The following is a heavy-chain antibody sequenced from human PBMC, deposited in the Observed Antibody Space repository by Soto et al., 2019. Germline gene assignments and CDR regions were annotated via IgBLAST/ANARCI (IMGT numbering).Heavy chain of an antibody. D-gene: IGHD3-3*01. CDR2: ISGSGGST. Sequence: PGGSLRLSCAASGFTFSSYAMSWVRQAPGKGLEWVSSISGSGGSTYYADFVKGRFTISRDNSKNTLYLRMDSLRAEDTAVYYFAKDGSYYDFDYWGQGTLVTVS. V-gene: IGHV3-23*01. CDR1: GFTFSSYA. J-gene: IGHJ4*02. CDR3: AKDGSYYDFDY.